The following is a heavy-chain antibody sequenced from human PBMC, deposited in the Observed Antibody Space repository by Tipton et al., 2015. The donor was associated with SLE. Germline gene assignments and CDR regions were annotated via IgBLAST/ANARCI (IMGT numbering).Heavy chain of an antibody. CDR2: ISAYNGNT. Sequence: QSGAEVKKPGASVKVSCKASGSTFTSYGISWVRQAPGQGLEWMGWISAYNGNTDYAQKLQGRVTMTTDTSTSTAYMELRSLRSEDTAVYYCAIAVAGTLFFDYWGQGALVTVSS. CDR3: AIAVAGTLFFDY. D-gene: IGHD6-19*01. V-gene: IGHV1-18*01. J-gene: IGHJ4*02. CDR1: GSTFTSYG.